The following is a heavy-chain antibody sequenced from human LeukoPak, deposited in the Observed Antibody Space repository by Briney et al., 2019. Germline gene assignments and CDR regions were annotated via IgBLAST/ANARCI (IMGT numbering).Heavy chain of an antibody. CDR1: GFTFSGSA. J-gene: IGHJ4*02. V-gene: IGHV3-73*01. CDR2: IRSKANSYAT. CDR3: ASLGDKPYEYSSSSSDY. Sequence: GGSLRLSCAASGFTFSGSAMHWVRQASGKGLEWVGRIRSKANSYATAYAASVKGRFTISRDNAKNSLYLQMNSLRAEDTAVYYCASLGDKPYEYSSSSSDYWGQGTLVTVSS. D-gene: IGHD6-6*01.